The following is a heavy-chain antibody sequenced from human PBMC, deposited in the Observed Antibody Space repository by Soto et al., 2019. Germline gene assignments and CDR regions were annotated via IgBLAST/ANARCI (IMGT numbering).Heavy chain of an antibody. Sequence: SETLSLTCTVSGGSISSYYWSWIRQPPGKGLEWIGYIYYSGSTNYNPSLKSRVTISVDTSKNQFSLKLSSVTAADTAVYYCARDTGTTDYYYGMDVWGHGTTVTVSS. D-gene: IGHD1-7*01. V-gene: IGHV4-59*01. CDR3: ARDTGTTDYYYGMDV. CDR2: IYYSGST. J-gene: IGHJ6*02. CDR1: GGSISSYY.